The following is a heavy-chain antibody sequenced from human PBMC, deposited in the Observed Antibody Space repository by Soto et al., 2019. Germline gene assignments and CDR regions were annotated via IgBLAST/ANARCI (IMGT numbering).Heavy chain of an antibody. CDR3: ARDRWGIAVAGSRLWFDP. D-gene: IGHD6-19*01. CDR1: GYTFTSYG. Sequence: ASVKVSCKASGYTFTSYGISWVRQAPGQGLEWMGWISAYNGNTNYAQKLQGRVTMTTDTSTSTAYMELRSLRSDDTAVYYCARDRWGIAVAGSRLWFDPWGQGTLVPVSS. J-gene: IGHJ5*02. V-gene: IGHV1-18*01. CDR2: ISAYNGNT.